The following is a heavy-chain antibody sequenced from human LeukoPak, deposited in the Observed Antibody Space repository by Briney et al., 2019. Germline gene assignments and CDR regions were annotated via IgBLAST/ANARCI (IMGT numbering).Heavy chain of an antibody. J-gene: IGHJ4*02. CDR3: ARHSGASPHYFDY. Sequence: SETLSLTCTVSGGSISNYYWSWIRQPPGKGLEWIGFIYYSGTTHYNPSLKSRVTMSVATSNNQFSLRLSSVTAADTAIYYCARHSGASPHYFDYWGQGALVTDSS. V-gene: IGHV4-59*08. CDR1: GGSISNYY. CDR2: IYYSGTT. D-gene: IGHD1-26*01.